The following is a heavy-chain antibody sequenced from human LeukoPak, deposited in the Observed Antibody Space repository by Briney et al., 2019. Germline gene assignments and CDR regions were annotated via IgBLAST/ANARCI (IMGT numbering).Heavy chain of an antibody. CDR1: GGSISSGDYY. Sequence: PSETLSLTCTVSGGSISSGDYYWSWIRHPPGKGLEWIGYIYYSGSTYYNPSLKSRVTISVDTSKNQFSLKLSSVTAADTAVYYCARGCSSTSCSPGVNYYYYGMDVWGQGTTVTVSS. V-gene: IGHV4-30-4*08. CDR3: ARGCSSTSCSPGVNYYYYGMDV. J-gene: IGHJ6*02. CDR2: IYYSGST. D-gene: IGHD2-2*01.